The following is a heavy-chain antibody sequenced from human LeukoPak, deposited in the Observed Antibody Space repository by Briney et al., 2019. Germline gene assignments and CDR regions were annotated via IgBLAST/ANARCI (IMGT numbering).Heavy chain of an antibody. CDR3: ARVGLAPRWAYYFDY. CDR2: IYYSGST. V-gene: IGHV4-31*03. CDR1: GSSISSSSYY. Sequence: SETLSLTCTVSGSSISSSSYYWGWIRQPPGKGLEWIGYIYYSGSTYYNPSLKSRVTISVDTSKNQFSLKLSSVTAADTAVYYCARVGLAPRWAYYFDYWGQGTLVTVSS. D-gene: IGHD1-26*01. J-gene: IGHJ4*02.